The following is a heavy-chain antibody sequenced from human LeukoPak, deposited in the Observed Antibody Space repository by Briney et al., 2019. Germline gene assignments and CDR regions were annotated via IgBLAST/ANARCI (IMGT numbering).Heavy chain of an antibody. CDR1: GFTFSSYS. CDR2: ISSSSSYI. V-gene: IGHV3-21*01. J-gene: IGHJ4*02. Sequence: GGSLRLSCAASGFTFSSYSMNWVRQAPGKGLEWVSSISSSSSYIYYADSVKGRFTISRDNAKNSLHLQMNSLRAEDTAVYYCARVAKIQLWLDYWGQGTLVTVSS. D-gene: IGHD5-18*01. CDR3: ARVAKIQLWLDY.